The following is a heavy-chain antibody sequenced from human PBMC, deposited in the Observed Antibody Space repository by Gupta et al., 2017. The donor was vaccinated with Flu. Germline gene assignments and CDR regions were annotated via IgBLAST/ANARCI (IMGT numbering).Heavy chain of an antibody. V-gene: IGHV3-23*01. J-gene: IGHJ4*02. CDR3: AKASSSGWYRLVY. CDR2: ISGSGGST. D-gene: IGHD6-19*01. Sequence: RQAPGKGLEWVSAISGSGGSTYYADSVKGRFTISRDNSKNTLYLQMNSLRAEDTAVYYCAKASSSGWYRLVYWGQGTLVTVSS.